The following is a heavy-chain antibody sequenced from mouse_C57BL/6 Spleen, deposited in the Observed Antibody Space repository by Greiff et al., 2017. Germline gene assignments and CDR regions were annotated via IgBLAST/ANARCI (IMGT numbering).Heavy chain of an antibody. V-gene: IGHV1-20*01. CDR3: ARTGDDCSYWYFDV. D-gene: IGHD2-4*01. CDR1: GYSFTGYF. Sequence: EVQLQQSGPELVKPGDSVKISCKASGYSFTGYFMNWVLQSHGKSLEWIGRINPYNGDTFYNQKFKGKATLTVDKSSSTAHMELRSLTSEDSAVYYCARTGDDCSYWYFDVWGTGTTVTVSS. CDR2: INPYNGDT. J-gene: IGHJ1*03.